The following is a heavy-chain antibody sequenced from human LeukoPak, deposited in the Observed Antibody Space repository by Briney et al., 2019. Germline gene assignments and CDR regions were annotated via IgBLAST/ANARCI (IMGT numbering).Heavy chain of an antibody. CDR3: ARRGRVGYYYYMDV. V-gene: IGHV5-51*01. CDR1: GYSFTSYW. D-gene: IGHD2-15*01. J-gene: IGHJ6*03. Sequence: LGESLQISCKVSGYSFTSYWIGWVRQLPGKGLEWMGIIYPGDSDTRYSPSFQGQVTTSADKSISTAYLQWSSLKASDTAMYYCARRGRVGYYYYMDVWGKGTTVTVSS. CDR2: IYPGDSDT.